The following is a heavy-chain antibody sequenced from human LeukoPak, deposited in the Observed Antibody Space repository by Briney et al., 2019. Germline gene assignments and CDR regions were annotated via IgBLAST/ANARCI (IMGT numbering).Heavy chain of an antibody. V-gene: IGHV3-30*02. CDR1: GFTFSSYG. CDR2: IRYDGSNK. CDR3: GRDRRQIYYGVDV. Sequence: GGSLRLSCAASGFTFSSYGMHWVRHAPGKGLEWVAFIRYDGSNKYYADSVKGRFTISRDNSKNTLYLQMNSLRAEDTAVYYCGRDRRQIYYGVDVWGQGTTVTVSS. J-gene: IGHJ6*02.